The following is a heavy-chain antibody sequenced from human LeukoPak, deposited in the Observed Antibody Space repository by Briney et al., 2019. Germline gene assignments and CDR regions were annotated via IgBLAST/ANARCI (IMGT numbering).Heavy chain of an antibody. Sequence: PSETLSLTCGVYGGSFSPYYWSCISQSPGKGLEWIGEINHSGSTNYNPSLKSRLTISIDTSKNQFSLELSSVTAADTAVYYCHMVRGGGYFDYWGQGTLVTVSS. J-gene: IGHJ4*02. V-gene: IGHV4-34*01. CDR1: GGSFSPYY. CDR3: HMVRGGGYFDY. CDR2: INHSGST. D-gene: IGHD3-10*01.